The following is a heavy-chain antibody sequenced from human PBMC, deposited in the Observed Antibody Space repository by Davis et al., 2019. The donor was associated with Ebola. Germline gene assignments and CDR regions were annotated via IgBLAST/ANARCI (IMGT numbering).Heavy chain of an antibody. Sequence: GESLKISCQASGYTFTSYWIGWVRQMPGKGLEWVAVISHDGSQKYYADSVQGRFTISRDNSKSTLDLRMSSLRPEDTDVYFCARGTGRTNSGTYSDFDYWGQGTLVTVSS. V-gene: IGHV3-30*19. CDR1: GYTFTSYW. D-gene: IGHD1-26*01. CDR2: ISHDGSQK. J-gene: IGHJ4*02. CDR3: ARGTGRTNSGTYSDFDY.